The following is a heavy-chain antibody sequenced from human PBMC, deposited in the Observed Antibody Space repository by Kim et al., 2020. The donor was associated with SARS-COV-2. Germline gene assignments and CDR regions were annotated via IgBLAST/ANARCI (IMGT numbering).Heavy chain of an antibody. Sequence: GNPTYAQGFTGRFVFSLDTSVSTAYLQSSSLKAEDTAVYYCARALDAFDIWGQGTMVTVSS. CDR3: ARALDAFDI. J-gene: IGHJ3*02. CDR2: GNP. V-gene: IGHV7-4-1*02.